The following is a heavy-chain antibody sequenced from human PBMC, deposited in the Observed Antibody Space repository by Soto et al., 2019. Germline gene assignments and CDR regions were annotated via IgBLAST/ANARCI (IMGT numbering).Heavy chain of an antibody. Sequence: RRIRQNTGKGLEWVSAISGSGGSTYYADSVKGRFTISRDNSKNTLYLQMNSLRAEDTAVYYFVRAAAGVNELPRDAALWGSRTPVTVSP. CDR2: ISGSGGST. D-gene: IGHD2-15*01. J-gene: IGHJ2*01. V-gene: IGHV3-23*01. CDR3: VRAAAGVNELPRDAAL.